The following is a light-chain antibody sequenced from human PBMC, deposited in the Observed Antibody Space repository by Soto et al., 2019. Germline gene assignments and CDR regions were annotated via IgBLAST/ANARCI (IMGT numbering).Light chain of an antibody. V-gene: IGKV1-39*01. Sequence: DIQMTQSPSSLSASVGDRVTITCRASQSLRSYLTWYQQKPGKAPKLLIYGASSLQSGVPSRFSGSGSWTDFTLTISSLQPEDFETYHCPQSYYSPRTFGRGTKVDIK. J-gene: IGKJ1*01. CDR3: PQSYYSPRT. CDR1: QSLRSY. CDR2: GAS.